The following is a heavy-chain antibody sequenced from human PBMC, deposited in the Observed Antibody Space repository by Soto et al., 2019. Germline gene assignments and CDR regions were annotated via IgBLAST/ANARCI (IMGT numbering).Heavy chain of an antibody. D-gene: IGHD1-26*01. J-gene: IGHJ4*02. CDR1: GYTFTNFG. CDR2: VTGYDGNA. Sequence: QVQLVQSGAEVKKPGASVKVSCKASGYTFTNFGISWVRQAPGQGLEWMGWVTGYDGNANYVQRFQGRVTMTTDTSTNTAYMALRRLNSDDTAVSYCARTTQEEPTFDYWGQGTLVTVSS. CDR3: ARTTQEEPTFDY. V-gene: IGHV1-18*01.